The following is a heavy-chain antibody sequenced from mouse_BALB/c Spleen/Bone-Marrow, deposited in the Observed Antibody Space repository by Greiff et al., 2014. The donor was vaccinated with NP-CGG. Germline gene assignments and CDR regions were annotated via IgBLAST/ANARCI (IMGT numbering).Heavy chain of an antibody. CDR2: IDPANGNT. V-gene: IGHV14-3*02. CDR1: GFNIKDTY. D-gene: IGHD2-2*01. Sequence: EVQLVESGAELVKPGASVKLSCTVSGFNIKDTYMHWVKQRPEQGLEWIGRIDPANGNTKYDPKFQGKATITADTSSNTAYLQLSSLTSEDTAVYYCARWLPLAYWGQGTLVTVSA. J-gene: IGHJ3*01. CDR3: ARWLPLAY.